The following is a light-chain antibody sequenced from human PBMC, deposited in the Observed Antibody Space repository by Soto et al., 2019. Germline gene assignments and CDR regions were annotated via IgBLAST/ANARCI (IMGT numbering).Light chain of an antibody. CDR1: ESISSW. Sequence: DIKMTQSPSTLSAAVGDRVTITCRASESISSWLAWYQQKPGKAPKLLIYEASSLESGVPSRFSGSGSGTEFTLTISSLQPDDFANYSGQQYEAYPRTFGGWTKVEIK. J-gene: IGKJ4*02. CDR2: EAS. CDR3: QQYEAYPRT. V-gene: IGKV1-5*03.